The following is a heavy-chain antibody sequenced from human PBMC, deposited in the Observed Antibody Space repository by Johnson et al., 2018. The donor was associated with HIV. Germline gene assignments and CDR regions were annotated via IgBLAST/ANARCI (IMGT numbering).Heavy chain of an antibody. CDR1: GFPFSSFW. V-gene: IGHV3-48*04. D-gene: IGHD6-13*01. J-gene: IGHJ3*02. CDR2: ISWDGGST. CDR3: AISPEYSSSWFGAFDI. Sequence: VQLVESGGGLVQPGGSLRLSCVVSGFPFSSFWMHWVRQTPGKGLEWVSLISWDGGSTYYADSVKGRFTISRDNAKNSLYLQMNSLRAEDTAVYYCAISPEYSSSWFGAFDIWGQGTMVTVSS.